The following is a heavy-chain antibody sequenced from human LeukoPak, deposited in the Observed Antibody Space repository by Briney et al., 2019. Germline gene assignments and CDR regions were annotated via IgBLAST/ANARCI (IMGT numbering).Heavy chain of an antibody. J-gene: IGHJ4*02. V-gene: IGHV1-2*02. CDR2: INPNSGGT. CDR1: GYTFTGYY. Sequence: ASVTVSCKASGYTFTGYYIHWVRQAPGQGLERMGWINPNSGGTNYAQTFQGRVTMTSDTYITTDYMELRTMRSDDTAVYYCARSPDILTGEKFDCWGQGTLVTVSS. D-gene: IGHD3-9*01. CDR3: ARSPDILTGEKFDC.